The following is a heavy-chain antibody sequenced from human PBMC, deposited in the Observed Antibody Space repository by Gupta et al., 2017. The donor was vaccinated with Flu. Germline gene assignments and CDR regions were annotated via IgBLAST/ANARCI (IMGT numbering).Heavy chain of an antibody. CDR2: ISGSGAGT. J-gene: IGHJ4*02. Sequence: LESGGGLVQPGGSLKLACAGSGFTFSNHAMSWVRQAPGKGLEWISFISGSGAGTYYADSVKGRFTISRDNSKNTLYLQVSSLGDDDTALYFCARVPWDYFGSGSPFDYWGQGTLVTVSS. V-gene: IGHV3-23*01. CDR1: GFTFSNHA. CDR3: ARVPWDYFGSGSPFDY. D-gene: IGHD3-10*01.